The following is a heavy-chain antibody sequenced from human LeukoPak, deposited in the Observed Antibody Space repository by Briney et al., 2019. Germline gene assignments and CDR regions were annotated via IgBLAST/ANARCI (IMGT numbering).Heavy chain of an antibody. D-gene: IGHD5-18*01. CDR1: GFTFRSYW. CDR3: ARDTGGGYSCYDC. V-gene: IGHV3-7*01. J-gene: IGHJ4*02. Sequence: GGSLRLSRAASGFTFRSYWLTWIRQAPGKGLAWVANIKQDGSEKYYVDSVKGRFTISRDNAKNSLYLQMNSLRAEDTAVYYCARDTGGGYSCYDCWGQGTLVTVSS. CDR2: IKQDGSEK.